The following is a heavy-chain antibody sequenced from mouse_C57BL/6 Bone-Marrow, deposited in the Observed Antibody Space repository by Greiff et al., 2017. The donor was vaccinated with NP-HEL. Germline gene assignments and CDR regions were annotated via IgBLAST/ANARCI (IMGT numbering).Heavy chain of an antibody. Sequence: QVHVKQSGPELVKPGASVKISCKASGYTFTDYYINWVKQRPGQGLEWIGWIFPGSGSTYYNEKFKGKATLTVDKSSSTAYMLLSSLTSEDSAVYFCARRNFEGDYDGFVFAYWGQGTLVTVSA. D-gene: IGHD2-4*01. CDR3: ARRNFEGDYDGFVFAY. CDR1: GYTFTDYY. V-gene: IGHV1-75*01. J-gene: IGHJ3*01. CDR2: IFPGSGST.